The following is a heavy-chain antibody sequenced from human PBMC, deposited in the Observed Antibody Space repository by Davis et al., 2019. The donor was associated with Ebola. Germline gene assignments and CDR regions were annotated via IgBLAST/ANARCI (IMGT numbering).Heavy chain of an antibody. CDR3: ARDLRELGGVYYYHGMDV. CDR1: GGSFSGYY. D-gene: IGHD1-26*01. J-gene: IGHJ6*02. V-gene: IGHV4-59*01. Sequence: SQTLSLTCDVYGGSFSGYYWSWIRQPPGKGLEWIGYISYSGTTNYNPSLRSRVTISVDTSKNQFSLKLSSVTAADTAVYYCARDLRELGGVYYYHGMDVWGQGTTVTVSS. CDR2: ISYSGTT.